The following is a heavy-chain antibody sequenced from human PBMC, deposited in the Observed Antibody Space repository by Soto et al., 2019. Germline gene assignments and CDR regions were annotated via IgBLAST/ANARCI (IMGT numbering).Heavy chain of an antibody. D-gene: IGHD1-26*01. Sequence: GASVKVSCKASGYTFTGYYVHWVRQAPGQGLEWMGWINPNSGDTYLAQRFQGRVTMNRDTSIGTVYMELRGLTSDDTAEYYCAKGGAIVAAGTRVYLYNAMDVWGQGTTVTVS. CDR3: AKGGAIVAAGTRVYLYNAMDV. J-gene: IGHJ6*02. V-gene: IGHV1-2*02. CDR1: GYTFTGYY. CDR2: INPNSGDT.